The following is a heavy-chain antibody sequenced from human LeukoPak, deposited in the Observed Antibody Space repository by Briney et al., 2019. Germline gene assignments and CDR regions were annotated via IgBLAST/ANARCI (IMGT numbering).Heavy chain of an antibody. CDR2: IKSDGST. V-gene: IGHV3-74*01. Sequence: TGGSLRLSCAASGFSFSSYWRHWVRQAPGKGLVWVSRIKSDGSTNYAGSVKGRFTISRDNAKNTVSLQMTSLRAEDTGVYYCARAPSEIGGYYPEYFRHWGQGTLVTVSS. J-gene: IGHJ1*01. D-gene: IGHD3-22*01. CDR1: GFSFSSYW. CDR3: ARAPSEIGGYYPEYFRH.